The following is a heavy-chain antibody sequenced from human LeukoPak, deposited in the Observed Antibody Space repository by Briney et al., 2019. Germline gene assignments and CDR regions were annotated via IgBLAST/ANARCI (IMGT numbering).Heavy chain of an antibody. D-gene: IGHD5-12*01. CDR2: IYTSGST. CDR1: GGSISSYY. J-gene: IGHJ5*02. Sequence: SETLSLTCTGSGGSISSYYWSWIRQPAGKGLEWIGRIYTSGSTNYNPSLKSRVTMSVDTSKNQFSLKLSSVTAADTAVYYCASQPYSGYGGNNWFDPWGQGTLVTVSS. CDR3: ASQPYSGYGGNNWFDP. V-gene: IGHV4-4*07.